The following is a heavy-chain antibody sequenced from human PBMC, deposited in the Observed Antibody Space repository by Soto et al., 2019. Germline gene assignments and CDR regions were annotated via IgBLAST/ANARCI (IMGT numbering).Heavy chain of an antibody. Sequence: QVQLVQSGAEVKKPGASVKVSCKASGYTFTSYGFSWVRQAPGQGLEWMGWITAFSGDTKYAQRLQGRVTMTTDTSTSTAYMELRSLRSDDTAVYYCARVLRIATAGDAFDIWGQGTTVTVSS. J-gene: IGHJ3*02. D-gene: IGHD6-13*01. CDR1: GYTFTSYG. V-gene: IGHV1-18*01. CDR2: ITAFSGDT. CDR3: ARVLRIATAGDAFDI.